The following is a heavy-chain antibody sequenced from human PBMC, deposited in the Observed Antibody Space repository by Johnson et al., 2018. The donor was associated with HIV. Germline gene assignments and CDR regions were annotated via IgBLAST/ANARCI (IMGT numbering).Heavy chain of an antibody. Sequence: QVQLVESGGGLVQPGGSLRLSCAASGFTFSSYAMHWVRQAPGKGLEYVSAISSNGGSTYYADSVKGRFTISRDNSKNTLYLQMNSLRADDTAVYYCARDDGGGGDAFDIWGQWTMVTVSS. CDR3: ARDDGGGGDAFDI. D-gene: IGHD2-15*01. V-gene: IGHV3-64*04. J-gene: IGHJ3*02. CDR2: ISSNGGST. CDR1: GFTFSSYA.